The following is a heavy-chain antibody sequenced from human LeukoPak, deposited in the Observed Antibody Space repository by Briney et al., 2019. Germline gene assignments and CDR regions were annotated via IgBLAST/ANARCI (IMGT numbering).Heavy chain of an antibody. D-gene: IGHD3-10*01. CDR1: GGTFSSYA. CDR2: IIPILGIA. CDR3: AREMVRGVIIPKTKNWFDP. Sequence: SVNVSCKASGGTFSSYAISWVRQAPGQGLEWMGRIIPILGIANYAQKFQGRVTITADKSTSTAYMELSSLRSEDTAVYYCAREMVRGVIIPKTKNWFDPWGQGTLVTVSS. V-gene: IGHV1-69*04. J-gene: IGHJ5*02.